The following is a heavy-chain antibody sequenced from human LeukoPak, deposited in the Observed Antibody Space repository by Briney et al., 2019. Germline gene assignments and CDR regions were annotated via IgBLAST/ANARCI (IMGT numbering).Heavy chain of an antibody. J-gene: IGHJ4*02. CDR2: IYAGDSDT. D-gene: IGHD6-19*01. Sequence: GESLKISCKGSGHSFTSHWIGWVRQMPGKGLEWMGIIYAGDSDTRYSPSFQGQVTISADKSISTAYLQWSSLKASDTAMYYCARSSGWYQYSFDYWGQGTLVTVSS. V-gene: IGHV5-51*01. CDR1: GHSFTSHW. CDR3: ARSSGWYQYSFDY.